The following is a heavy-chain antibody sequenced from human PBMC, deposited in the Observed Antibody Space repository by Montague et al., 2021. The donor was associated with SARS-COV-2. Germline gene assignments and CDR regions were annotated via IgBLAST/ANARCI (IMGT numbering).Heavy chain of an antibody. CDR3: ARSTVTNSPFGCSNKLRSRYNGMDV. CDR1: GGSFSGYY. D-gene: IGHD4-17*01. V-gene: IGHV4-34*01. CDR2: INHSGST. Sequence: SETLSLTCAVYGGSFSGYYLNWIRQPPGKGLEWVGEINHSGSTNXNPSLKSRVTIAVDTSKNQVSLNLTSVTAADTAVFYCARSTVTNSPFGCSNKLRSRYNGMDVWGQGTTVTVSS. J-gene: IGHJ6*02.